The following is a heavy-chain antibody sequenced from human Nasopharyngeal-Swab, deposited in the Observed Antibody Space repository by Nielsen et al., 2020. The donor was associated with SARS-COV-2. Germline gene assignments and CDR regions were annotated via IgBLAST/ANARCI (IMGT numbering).Heavy chain of an antibody. Sequence: GGSLRPSCAASGSASSGNWIHWVRQVPGKQPVWLSSINFDGSARGHAEFVKGRFTISRDNAKNILYLEVSSIRAEDSGIYFCIKYRDGWNWGQGTPVTVSS. CDR2: INFDGSAR. CDR1: GSASSGNW. D-gene: IGHD5-24*01. CDR3: IKYRDGWN. J-gene: IGHJ4*02. V-gene: IGHV3-74*01.